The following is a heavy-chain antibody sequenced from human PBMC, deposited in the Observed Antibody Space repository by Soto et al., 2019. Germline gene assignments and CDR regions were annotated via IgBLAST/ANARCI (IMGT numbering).Heavy chain of an antibody. V-gene: IGHV1-46*01. CDR3: SNSIIGRPSDC. CDR1: GYTLTSYY. Sequence: ASVKVSCKASGYTLTSYYVHWVRQAPGQGLEWMGIINPSGGSTSYAQKFQGRVIMTRDTSTSTVYMELSSLRSEDTAVYYCSNSIIGRPSDCWGRGTLVTVSS. D-gene: IGHD1-20*01. CDR2: INPSGGST. J-gene: IGHJ4*02.